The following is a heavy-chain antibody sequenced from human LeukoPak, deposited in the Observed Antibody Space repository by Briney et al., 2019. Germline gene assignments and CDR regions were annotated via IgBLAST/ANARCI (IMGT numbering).Heavy chain of an antibody. CDR1: GFTVSSKL. Sequence: GGSLRLSCAASGFTVSSKLMSWVRQAPGKGLEWVSLIQSGGSTFYADSVKGRFTISRDNSKNILYLQMNSLRAEDTAVYYCARGFSDNTQPFDPWGQGTLVTVSS. CDR2: IQSGGST. V-gene: IGHV3-66*01. J-gene: IGHJ5*02. D-gene: IGHD1-14*01. CDR3: ARGFSDNTQPFDP.